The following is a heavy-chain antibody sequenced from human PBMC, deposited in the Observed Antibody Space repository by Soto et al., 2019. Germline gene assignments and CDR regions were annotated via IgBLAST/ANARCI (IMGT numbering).Heavy chain of an antibody. CDR2: ISGSGGST. J-gene: IGHJ5*01. Sequence: PGGSLRLSCVGSGFTFSMFAMSWVRQAPGKGLEWISSISGSGGSTYYADSVKGRFTVSRDNSKTTVFLQMNSLRTEDTAVYFCAKERNFWSWTSGFDSWGQGSPVTVSS. D-gene: IGHD3-3*01. CDR1: GFTFSMFA. CDR3: AKERNFWSWTSGFDS. V-gene: IGHV3-23*01.